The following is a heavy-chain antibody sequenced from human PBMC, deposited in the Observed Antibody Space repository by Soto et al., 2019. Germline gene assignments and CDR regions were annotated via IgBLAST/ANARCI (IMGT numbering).Heavy chain of an antibody. CDR3: ARSQGGSSSLDIYYYYYYGMDV. CDR1: GGTFSSYA. D-gene: IGHD2-15*01. Sequence: QVQLVQSGAEVKKPGSSVKVSCKAPGGTFSSYAISWVRQAPGQGLEWMGGIIPIFGTAKYAQKFQGRVTITADESTSTGYMEPSRLRSEDTAVYYCARSQGGSSSLDIYYYYYYGMDVWGQGTTVTVSS. J-gene: IGHJ6*02. CDR2: IIPIFGTA. V-gene: IGHV1-69*01.